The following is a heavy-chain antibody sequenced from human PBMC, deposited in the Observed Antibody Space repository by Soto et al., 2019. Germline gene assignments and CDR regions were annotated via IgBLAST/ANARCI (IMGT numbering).Heavy chain of an antibody. Sequence: VQLVESGGGVVQPGRSLRLSCAASGFTINSYGMHWVRQSPGKGLEGVAVISYDGTNKYYVDSVKGRFTISRDISKNTLYLQMNSLRPEAKSVYYCAIFIVIQPEATFHWGQGTLGTVSS. CDR2: ISYDGTNK. CDR1: GFTINSYG. V-gene: IGHV3-30*03. J-gene: IGHJ4*02. CDR3: AIFIVIQPEATFH. D-gene: IGHD5-18*01.